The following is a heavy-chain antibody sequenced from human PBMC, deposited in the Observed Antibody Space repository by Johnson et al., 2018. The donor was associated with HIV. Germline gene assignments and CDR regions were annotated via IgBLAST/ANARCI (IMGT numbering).Heavy chain of an antibody. V-gene: IGHV3-23*04. CDR1: GFTFSSYA. CDR2: ISGSGGST. CDR3: ASSSPYSGSYGDAFDI. J-gene: IGHJ3*02. Sequence: EQLVESGGGLVQPGGSLRLSCAASGFTFSSYAMSWVRQAPGKGLEWVSAISGSGGSTYYADSVKGRFTISRDNSKNTLYLQMNSLRVEDTAVYYCASSSPYSGSYGDAFDIWGQGTMVTVSS. D-gene: IGHD1-26*01.